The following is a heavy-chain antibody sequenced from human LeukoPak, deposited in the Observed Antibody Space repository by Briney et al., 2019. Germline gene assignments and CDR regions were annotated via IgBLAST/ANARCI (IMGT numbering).Heavy chain of an antibody. J-gene: IGHJ4*02. CDR2: IKSDGSTT. CDR1: GFTFGDYA. D-gene: IGHD3-10*01. CDR3: ARVGGRGSIGGDC. Sequence: GGSLRLSCTASGFTFGDYAMSWFRQAPGKGLVWVSRIKSDGSTTTYADFVKGRFTVSRDNAKNTLCLQMSSLRAEDTAMYFCARVGGRGSIGGDCWGQGTLVTVSS. V-gene: IGHV3-74*03.